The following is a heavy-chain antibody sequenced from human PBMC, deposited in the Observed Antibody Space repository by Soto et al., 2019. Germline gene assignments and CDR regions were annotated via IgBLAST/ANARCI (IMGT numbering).Heavy chain of an antibody. CDR2: IYYSGSI. CDR3: ANTYGGNSFGFDP. J-gene: IGHJ5*02. CDR1: GGSISSYY. D-gene: IGHD4-17*01. V-gene: IGHV4-59*08. Sequence: QVQLQESGPGLVKPSETLSLTCTVSGGSISSYYWSWIRQPPGKGLEWIGHIYYSGSIKYNPSLMIRVTISVDTSENQFSLKLSSVTAADTAVYYCANTYGGNSFGFDPWGQGTLVTVSS.